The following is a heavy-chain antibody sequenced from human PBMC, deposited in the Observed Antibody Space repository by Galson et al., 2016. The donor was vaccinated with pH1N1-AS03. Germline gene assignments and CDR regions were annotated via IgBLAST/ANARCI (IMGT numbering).Heavy chain of an antibody. CDR2: ILPGLGSA. J-gene: IGHJ4*02. D-gene: IGHD3-22*01. CDR1: GGTFSSSA. V-gene: IGHV1-69*13. CDR3: ARPASDGSVYSVFDF. Sequence: SVKVSCKASGGTFSSSAISWLRQAPRQGLEWMGGILPGLGSATYAQNLQGRVTITADESTTTAYVELRSLRSDDTAVYYCARPASDGSVYSVFDFWGQGTLVTVSS.